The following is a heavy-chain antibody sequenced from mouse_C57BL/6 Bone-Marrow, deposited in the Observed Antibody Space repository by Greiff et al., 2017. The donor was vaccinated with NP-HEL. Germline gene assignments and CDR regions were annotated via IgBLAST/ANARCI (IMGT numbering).Heavy chain of an antibody. D-gene: IGHD2-5*01. CDR3: ARDRGDYSKGNFDY. J-gene: IGHJ2*01. Sequence: ESGPGLVKPSQSLSLTCSVTGYSITSGYYWNWIRQFPGNKLEWMGYISYDGSNNYNPSLKNRISITRDTSKNQFFLKLNSVTTEDTATYYCARDRGDYSKGNFDYWGQGTTLTVSS. V-gene: IGHV3-6*01. CDR2: ISYDGSN. CDR1: GYSITSGYY.